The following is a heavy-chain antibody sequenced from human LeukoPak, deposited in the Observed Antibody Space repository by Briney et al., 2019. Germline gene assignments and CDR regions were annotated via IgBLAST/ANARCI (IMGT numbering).Heavy chain of an antibody. CDR1: GFTFSSYW. J-gene: IGHJ4*02. Sequence: GGSLRPSCVASGFTFSSYWMSWVRQAPGKGLEWVANIKEDGSEKDYLDSVKGRLTISRDNAKNSVYLQISSLRADDTAVYYCARDTRGGHFDYWGQGTLVTVSS. D-gene: IGHD6-25*01. V-gene: IGHV3-7*03. CDR2: IKEDGSEK. CDR3: ARDTRGGHFDY.